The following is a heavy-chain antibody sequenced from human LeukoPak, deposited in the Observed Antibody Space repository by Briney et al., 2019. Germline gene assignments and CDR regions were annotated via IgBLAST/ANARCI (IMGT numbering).Heavy chain of an antibody. CDR3: ARALGYSYGYAVDY. J-gene: IGHJ4*02. Sequence: PGGSLRLSCAASGFTFSNYEMNWVRQTPGKGLEWLSYISSSSGTIYYADSVKGRFTISGDNAKNSLYLQMNSLRAEDTAVYYCARALGYSYGYAVDYWGQGTLVTVSS. CDR2: ISSSSGTI. D-gene: IGHD5-18*01. CDR1: GFTFSNYE. V-gene: IGHV3-48*01.